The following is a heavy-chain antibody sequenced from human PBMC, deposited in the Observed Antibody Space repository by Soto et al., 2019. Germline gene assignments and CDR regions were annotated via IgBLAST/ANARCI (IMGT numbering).Heavy chain of an antibody. J-gene: IGHJ6*02. CDR2: IYPGDSDT. CDR3: AREGDYYDSSGLYGMDV. D-gene: IGHD3-22*01. CDR1: GYSFASYW. V-gene: IGHV5-51*01. Sequence: GESLKISCKGSGYSFASYWIGWVRQMPGKGLEWMGIIYPGDSDTRCSPSFQGQVTISADKSISTAYLQWSSLKASDTAMYYCAREGDYYDSSGLYGMDVWGQGTTVTVSS.